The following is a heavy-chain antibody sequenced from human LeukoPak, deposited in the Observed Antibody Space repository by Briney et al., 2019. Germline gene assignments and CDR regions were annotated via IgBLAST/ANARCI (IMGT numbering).Heavy chain of an antibody. CDR2: INHSGST. V-gene: IGHV4-34*01. D-gene: IGHD6-6*01. J-gene: IGHJ3*02. CDR1: GGSFSGYY. Sequence: PSETLSLTCAVYGGSFSGYYWSWIRQPPGKGLEWIGEINHSGSTNYNPSLKSRVTISVDMSKNQFSLKLSSVTAADTAVYYCARLGSSSSPLDAFDIWGQGTMVTVSS. CDR3: ARLGSSSSPLDAFDI.